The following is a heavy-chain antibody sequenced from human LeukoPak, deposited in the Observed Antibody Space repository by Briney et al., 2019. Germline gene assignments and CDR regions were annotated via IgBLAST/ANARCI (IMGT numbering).Heavy chain of an antibody. CDR3: AGDSSGYNTFDY. D-gene: IGHD3-22*01. J-gene: IGHJ4*02. V-gene: IGHV1-46*03. CDR2: INPSGGST. Sequence: ASVKVSCKVSGYTLTELSMHWVRQAPGQGLEWMGIINPSGGSTSYAQKFQGRVTMTRDTSTSTVYMELSSLRSEDTAVYYCAGDSSGYNTFDYWGQGTLVTVSS. CDR1: GYTLTELS.